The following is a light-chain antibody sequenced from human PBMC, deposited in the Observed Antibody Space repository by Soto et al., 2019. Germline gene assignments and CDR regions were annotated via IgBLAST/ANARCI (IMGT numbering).Light chain of an antibody. CDR1: QDISSY. CDR2: DAA. V-gene: IGKV1-33*01. Sequence: DIQMTQSPPSLSASVGDRVTITCQASQDISSYLNRYQQKPGEAPKLLIYDAANLQPGVPSRISGGGSGTYFTFIISSLQPEDIATYYCQQFDNFPLTFGGGTKVEIK. CDR3: QQFDNFPLT. J-gene: IGKJ4*01.